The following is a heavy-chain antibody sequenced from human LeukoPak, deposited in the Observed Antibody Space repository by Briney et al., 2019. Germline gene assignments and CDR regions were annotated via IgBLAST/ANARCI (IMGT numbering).Heavy chain of an antibody. V-gene: IGHV4-61*01. Sequence: SETLSLSCSVSGGSVRSGSYYWAWIRQPPGKGLEWIGYIFHNGSTNYNPPLKSRVTISIDPSTNQFSLRLNSVAAADTAVYFCARGGDYIWGTFRPIDYWGQGSLVIVSS. CDR1: GGSVRSGSYY. J-gene: IGHJ4*02. CDR2: IFHNGST. CDR3: ARGGDYIWGTFRPIDY. D-gene: IGHD3-16*02.